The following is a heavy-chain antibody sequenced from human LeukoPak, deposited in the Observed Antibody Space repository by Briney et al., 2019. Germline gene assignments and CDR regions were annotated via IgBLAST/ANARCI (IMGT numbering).Heavy chain of an antibody. CDR1: SGSISTSNYY. V-gene: IGHV4-39*07. Sequence: PSETLSLTCTVSSGSISTSNYYWGWIRLPPGKGLQWIGSIYHSGSTYYNPSLKSRVTISVDTSKNQFSLKLSSVTAADTAVYYCAKGYCRGNSCYDDRGAFDYWGQGTLVTVSS. CDR2: IYHSGST. D-gene: IGHD2-2*01. J-gene: IGHJ4*02. CDR3: AKGYCRGNSCYDDRGAFDY.